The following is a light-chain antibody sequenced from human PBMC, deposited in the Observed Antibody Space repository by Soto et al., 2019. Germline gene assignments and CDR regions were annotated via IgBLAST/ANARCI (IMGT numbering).Light chain of an antibody. CDR1: SSDVGGYDY. Sequence: QSALTQPPSASGSRGQSVTISCTGTSSDVGGYDYVSWYQQHPGKAPKLIIYEVTKRPSGVPDRFSGSKSGNTASLTVSGLQAEDKADYYCSSYAGTNNLYVFGTGTKVTVL. V-gene: IGLV2-8*01. CDR3: SSYAGTNNLYV. J-gene: IGLJ1*01. CDR2: EVT.